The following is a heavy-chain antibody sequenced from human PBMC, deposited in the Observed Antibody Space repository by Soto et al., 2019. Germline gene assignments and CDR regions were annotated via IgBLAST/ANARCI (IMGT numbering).Heavy chain of an antibody. CDR3: PRITMVRGQNWGMIHDTYNYMHF. CDR1: GGSISSGGYS. Sequence: SDTLSLTCAVSGGSISSGGYSWSWIRQPPGKGLEWIGYIYHSGSTYYNPSLKSRVTISVDRSKNQFSLKLSSVTAADTAVYYCPRITMVRGQNWGMIHDTYNYMHFWGKGPAVTVS. D-gene: IGHD3-10*01. CDR2: IYHSGST. J-gene: IGHJ6*03. V-gene: IGHV4-30-2*01.